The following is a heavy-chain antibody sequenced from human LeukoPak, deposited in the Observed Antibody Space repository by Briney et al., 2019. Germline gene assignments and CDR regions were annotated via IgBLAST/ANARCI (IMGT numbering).Heavy chain of an antibody. D-gene: IGHD6-19*01. CDR2: IYYSGST. Sequence: SETLSLTCTVSVGSISSSSYYWGWIRQPPGKGLEWIGSIYYSGSTYYNPSLKSRVTISVDTSKNQFSLKLSSVTAADTAVYYCARLDRRPMAGTVEYWGQGALVTVSS. CDR1: VGSISSSSYY. V-gene: IGHV4-39*01. J-gene: IGHJ4*02. CDR3: ARLDRRPMAGTVEY.